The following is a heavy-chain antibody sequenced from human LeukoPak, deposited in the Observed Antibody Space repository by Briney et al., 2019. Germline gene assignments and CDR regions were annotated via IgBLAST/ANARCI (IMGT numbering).Heavy chain of an antibody. CDR2: IRTETRNYAA. CDR1: GXTFSDSY. Sequence: GGSLKLSCAASGXTFSDSYMHWVRQASGKGLEWVDLIRTETRNYAATYAESVNGRFTISRDDSKNTAYLQMNSLKMEDTAVYYCTRQNCTGGSCSYVDCWGQGTLVTVSS. CDR3: TRQNCTGGSCSYVDC. J-gene: IGHJ4*02. D-gene: IGHD2-8*02. V-gene: IGHV3-73*01.